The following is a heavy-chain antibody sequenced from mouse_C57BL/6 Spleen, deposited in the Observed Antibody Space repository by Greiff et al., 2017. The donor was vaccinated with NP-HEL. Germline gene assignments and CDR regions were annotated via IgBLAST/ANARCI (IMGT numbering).Heavy chain of an antibody. CDR2: ISSGGDYI. Sequence: EVKLVESGEGLVKPGGSLKLSCAASGFTFSSYAMSWVRQTPEKRLEWVAYISSGGDYIYYADTVKGRFTISRDNARNTLYLQMSSLKSEDTAMYYCTGYYGSSPYWYFDVWGTGTTVTVSS. CDR1: GFTFSSYA. V-gene: IGHV5-9-1*02. CDR3: TGYYGSSPYWYFDV. D-gene: IGHD1-1*01. J-gene: IGHJ1*03.